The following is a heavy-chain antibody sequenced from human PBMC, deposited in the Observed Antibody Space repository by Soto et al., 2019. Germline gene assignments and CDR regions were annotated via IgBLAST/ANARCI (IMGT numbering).Heavy chain of an antibody. CDR1: AYIFSSYS. J-gene: IGHJ4*02. CDR2: ISGYKGKR. Sequence: QVQLVQSGPEVKRPGASVKVSCKASAYIFSSYSISWVRQAPGQGLEWMGWISGYKGKRNHVPKFQGRVTMTADTTTTTAYMELRNLRSDDTALYYCARRYGDPSSSTGFDYWGQGTLVTVSS. CDR3: ARRYGDPSSSTGFDY. D-gene: IGHD4-17*01. V-gene: IGHV1-18*04.